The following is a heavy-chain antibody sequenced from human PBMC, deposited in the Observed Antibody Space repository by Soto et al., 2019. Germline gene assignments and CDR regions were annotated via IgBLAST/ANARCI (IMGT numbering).Heavy chain of an antibody. CDR1: GYTFTSYD. J-gene: IGHJ4*02. D-gene: IGHD2-8*01. Sequence: ASVKVSCKASGYTFTSYDINWVRQATGQGLEWMGWMNPNSGNTGYAQKFQGRVTMTRNTSISTAYMELSSLRSEDTAVYYCARGHCTNGVCASPFGYWGQGTLVTVPS. CDR2: MNPNSGNT. CDR3: ARGHCTNGVCASPFGY. V-gene: IGHV1-8*01.